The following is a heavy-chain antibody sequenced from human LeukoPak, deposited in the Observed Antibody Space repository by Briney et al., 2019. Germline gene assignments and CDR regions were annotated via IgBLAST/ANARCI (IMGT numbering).Heavy chain of an antibody. CDR3: AQEGYGSGSYDG. CDR2: ISSSGSTI. D-gene: IGHD3-10*01. J-gene: IGHJ4*02. V-gene: IGHV3-48*03. CDR1: GFTFSSYE. Sequence: GGSLRLSCAASGFTFSSYEMNWVRQAPGKGLEWVSYISSSGSTIYYADSVRGRFTISRDNAKISLYLQMNSLRAEDTAVYYCAQEGYGSGSYDGWGQGTLVTVSS.